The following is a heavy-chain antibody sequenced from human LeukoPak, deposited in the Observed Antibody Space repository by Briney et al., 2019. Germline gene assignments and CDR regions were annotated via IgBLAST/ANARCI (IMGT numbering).Heavy chain of an antibody. V-gene: IGHV3-23*01. CDR2: ISGSGGSI. Sequence: GGSLRLSCAASGFTFSSYAMSWVRQAPGKGLEWVSAISGSGGSIYYADSVKGRFTISRDNSKNTLYLQMNSLRAEDTAVYYCAKDPWIQLWLHPPFDYWGQGTLVTVSS. J-gene: IGHJ4*02. CDR3: AKDPWIQLWLHPPFDY. CDR1: GFTFSSYA. D-gene: IGHD5-18*01.